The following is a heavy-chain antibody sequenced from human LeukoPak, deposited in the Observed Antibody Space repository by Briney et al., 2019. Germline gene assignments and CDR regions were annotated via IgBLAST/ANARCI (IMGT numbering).Heavy chain of an antibody. CDR3: ARDLSPHGFDP. CDR1: GGSINSGDYY. V-gene: IGHV4-30-4*01. Sequence: SETLSLTCTVSGGSINSGDYYWSWIRQPPGKGLEWIGYIYYSGNTYYNPSLKSRVTISLDTSKNQFSLKLSSVTAADTAVHYCARDLSPHGFDPWGQGTLVTVSS. CDR2: IYYSGNT. J-gene: IGHJ5*02.